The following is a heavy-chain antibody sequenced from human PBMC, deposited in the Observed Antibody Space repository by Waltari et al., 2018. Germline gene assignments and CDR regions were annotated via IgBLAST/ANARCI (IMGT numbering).Heavy chain of an antibody. D-gene: IGHD5-12*01. CDR1: GGSISSGGYS. Sequence: QLQLQESGSGLVKPSQTLSLTCAVSGGSISSGGYSWSWIRQPPGKGLEWIGYIYHSGRTYYNPSLKSRVTISLDRSNNQFSLKLSSVTAADTAVYYCARDKLGGGYNFYFDYWGQGTLVTVSS. J-gene: IGHJ4*02. V-gene: IGHV4-30-2*01. CDR3: ARDKLGGGYNFYFDY. CDR2: IYHSGRT.